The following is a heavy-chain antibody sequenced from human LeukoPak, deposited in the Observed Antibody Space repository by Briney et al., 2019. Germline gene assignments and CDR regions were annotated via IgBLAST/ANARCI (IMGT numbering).Heavy chain of an antibody. D-gene: IGHD5-24*01. CDR1: GFTFASYG. CDR3: ARDGVEMATYYYYAIDG. CDR2: ISAYSGNT. Sequence: GASVKVSCKASGFTFASYGFNWVRQAPGQGLEWMGWISAYSGNTNFAQKVQGRVTMTTDTSTRTVYMELRSLRSDDTAVYYCARDGVEMATYYYYAIDGWGQGTTLTVCS. V-gene: IGHV1-18*04. J-gene: IGHJ6*01.